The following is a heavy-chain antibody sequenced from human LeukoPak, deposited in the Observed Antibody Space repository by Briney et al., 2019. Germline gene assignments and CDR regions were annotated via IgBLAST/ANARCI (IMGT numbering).Heavy chain of an antibody. CDR1: GFTFSSYW. Sequence: GGSLRLSCAASGFTFSSYWMHWVRQAPGKGLVWVSRINSDESSTNYADSVKGRFTISRDNAKNTLYLQMNSLRAKDTAVYYCARFGEEKGVEDWGQGTLVTVSS. V-gene: IGHV3-74*01. D-gene: IGHD3-16*01. J-gene: IGHJ4*02. CDR2: INSDESST. CDR3: ARFGEEKGVED.